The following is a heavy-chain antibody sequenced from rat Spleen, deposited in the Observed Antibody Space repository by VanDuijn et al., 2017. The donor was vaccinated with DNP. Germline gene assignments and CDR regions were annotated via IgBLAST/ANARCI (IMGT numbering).Heavy chain of an antibody. CDR2: IIYDGSRT. CDR3: TSNPHIRTAAPFDY. J-gene: IGHJ2*01. V-gene: IGHV5S10*01. Sequence: EVQLVESGGGLVQPGRSLKLSCVVSGFTFSDYNMAWVRQAPKTGLEWVANIIYDGSRTHYRDSVKGRFTISSDNAKNTLYLQMDSLRSEDTATYYCTSNPHIRTAAPFDYWGQGAMVTVSS. D-gene: IGHD3-8*01. CDR1: GFTFSDYN.